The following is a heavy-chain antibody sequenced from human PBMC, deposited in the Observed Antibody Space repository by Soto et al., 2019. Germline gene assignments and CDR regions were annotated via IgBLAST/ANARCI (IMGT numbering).Heavy chain of an antibody. CDR3: AKDLVFGSYANFDS. J-gene: IGHJ4*02. CDR1: GCTFSSYA. V-gene: IGHV3-23*01. D-gene: IGHD3-3*01. CDR2: ISGSGAAT. Sequence: GGSLRLSCASSGCTFSSYAMSLVRQAPGKGLEWVSSISGSGAATYYADFVEGRFTISRDNSKNTLYLQMNSLRVDDTAVYYCAKDLVFGSYANFDSWGQGTLVTVSS.